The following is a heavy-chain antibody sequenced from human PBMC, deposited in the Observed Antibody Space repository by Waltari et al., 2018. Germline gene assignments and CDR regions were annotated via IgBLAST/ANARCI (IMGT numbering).Heavy chain of an antibody. J-gene: IGHJ3*01. V-gene: IGHV1-2*02. D-gene: IGHD7-27*01. CDR3: ARARAWGPKAGDV. CDR2: GNPNSGGT. Sequence: QVQLVQSEAEVRKPGASVKVSCQASGYNFIDCYVHWVRQAPGQGLVWMGWGNPNSGGTMYHRKLEGGRTSSTDTDVNTTYMEVPRLKSDDTATYFCARARAWGPKAGDVWGQGTGLTVAS. CDR1: GYNFIDCY.